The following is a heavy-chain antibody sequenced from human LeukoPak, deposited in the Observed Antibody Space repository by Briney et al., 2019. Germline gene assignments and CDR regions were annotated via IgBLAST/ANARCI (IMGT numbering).Heavy chain of an antibody. CDR1: GHSISSGYY. CDR2: IYYSGST. V-gene: IGHV4-38-2*02. CDR3: ARLPLYDSSGLMSYYYYYMDV. Sequence: PSETLSLTCIVSGHSISSGYYWGWIRQPPGKGLEWIGSIYYSGSTYYNPSLKSRVTISVDTSKNQFSLKLSSVTAADTAVYYCARLPLYDSSGLMSYYYYYMDVWGKGTTVTISS. D-gene: IGHD3-22*01. J-gene: IGHJ6*03.